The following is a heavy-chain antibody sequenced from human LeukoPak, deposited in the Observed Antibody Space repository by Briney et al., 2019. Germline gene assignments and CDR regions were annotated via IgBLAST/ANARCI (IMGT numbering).Heavy chain of an antibody. V-gene: IGHV1-18*01. CDR2: ISAYNGNT. D-gene: IGHD3-10*01. J-gene: IGHJ6*03. CDR3: ARYGSGSYYSYYYYYMDV. Sequence: ASVKVSCKASGYTFTSYGISWVRQAPGQGLEWMGWISAYNGNTNYAQKLQGRVTMTTDTSTSTAYMELRSLRSDDTAVYYCARYGSGSYYSYYYYYMDVWGKRTTVTVSS. CDR1: GYTFTSYG.